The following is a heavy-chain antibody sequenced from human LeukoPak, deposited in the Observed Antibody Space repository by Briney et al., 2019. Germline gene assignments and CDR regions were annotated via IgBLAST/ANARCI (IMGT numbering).Heavy chain of an antibody. CDR3: ARAVGLGYCSSTSCYSLDY. J-gene: IGHJ4*02. D-gene: IGHD2-2*01. V-gene: IGHV1-69*02. CDR1: GGTFSSNT. CDR2: IIPILGMA. Sequence: SVKVSCKXSGGTFSSNTITWVRQAPGQGLEWMGRIIPILGMANYAQKFQGRITITADQSTSTTYMELSSLRSEDTAVYYCARAVGLGYCSSTSCYSLDYWGQGTLVTVSS.